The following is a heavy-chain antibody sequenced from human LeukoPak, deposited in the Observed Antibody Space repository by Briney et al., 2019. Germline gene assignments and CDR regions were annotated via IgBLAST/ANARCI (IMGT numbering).Heavy chain of an antibody. Sequence: GESLKISFKGSGYSFTSYWIGWVRQMPGKGLEWMGIIYPGDSDITYSPSFQGQVTISADKSITTAYLQWSSLKASDTAMYYCARRGAVAGLYYFDYWGQGTLVTVSS. CDR2: IYPGDSDI. CDR3: ARRGAVAGLYYFDY. J-gene: IGHJ4*02. D-gene: IGHD6-19*01. CDR1: GYSFTSYW. V-gene: IGHV5-51*01.